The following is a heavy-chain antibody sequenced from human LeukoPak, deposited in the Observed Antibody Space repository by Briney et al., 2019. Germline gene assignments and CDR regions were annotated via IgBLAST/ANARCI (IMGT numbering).Heavy chain of an antibody. V-gene: IGHV3-30*02. D-gene: IGHD3-3*01. J-gene: IGHJ6*03. CDR1: GFTFSSYG. CDR2: IRYDGSNK. CDR3: AKDPYDFWSGYYYYYYMDV. Sequence: GGSLRLSCAASGFTFSSYGMHWVRQAPGKGLEWVAFIRYDGSNKYHADSVKGRFTISRDNSKNTLYLQMNSLRAEDTAVYYCAKDPYDFWSGYYYYYYMDVWGKGTTVTVSS.